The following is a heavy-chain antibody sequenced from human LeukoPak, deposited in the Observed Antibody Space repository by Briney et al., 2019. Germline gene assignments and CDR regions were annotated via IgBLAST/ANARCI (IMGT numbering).Heavy chain of an antibody. CDR1: GFTFSSYV. CDR3: ARAYSSSWYDF. V-gene: IGHV3-23*01. CDR2: ISGNSVST. Sequence: GGSLRLSCAASGFTFSSYVMSWVRQAPGKGLEWVSGISGNSVSTYYADSVKGRFTISRDNSKNTLFLQMSSLRAEDTAVYYCARAYSSSWYDFWGQGTLVTVSS. D-gene: IGHD6-13*01. J-gene: IGHJ5*01.